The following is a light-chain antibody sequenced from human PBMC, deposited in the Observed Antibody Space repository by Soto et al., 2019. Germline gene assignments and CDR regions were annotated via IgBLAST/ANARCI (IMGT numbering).Light chain of an antibody. J-gene: IGLJ1*01. Sequence: QSVLTQPPSVSAAPGQQVTISCSGSSSNIGNNYVSWYQQLPGTAPKLLIYDNNKRPSGIPDRFSGSKSGTSATLGITGLQTGDEADFYCGTWDSSLSAGVFGTGTKVTVL. CDR3: GTWDSSLSAGV. V-gene: IGLV1-51*01. CDR1: SSNIGNNY. CDR2: DNN.